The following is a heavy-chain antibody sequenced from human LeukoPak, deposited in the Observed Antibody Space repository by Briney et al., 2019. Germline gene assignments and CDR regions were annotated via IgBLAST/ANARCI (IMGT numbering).Heavy chain of an antibody. CDR3: ARGPGYSGYDGVDY. V-gene: IGHV4-34*01. Sequence: GSLRLSCAASGFTFSSYAMSWIRQPPGKGLEWIGEINHSGSTNYNPSLKSRVTISVDTSKYQFSLKLSSVTAADTAVYYCARGPGYSGYDGVDYWGQGTLVTVSS. CDR2: INHSGST. CDR1: GFTFSSYA. D-gene: IGHD5-12*01. J-gene: IGHJ4*02.